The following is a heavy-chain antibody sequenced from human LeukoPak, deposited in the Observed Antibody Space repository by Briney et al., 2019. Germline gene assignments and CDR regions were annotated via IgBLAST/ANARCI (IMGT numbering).Heavy chain of an antibody. CDR1: GGSFSGYY. CDR2: INHSGST. V-gene: IGHV4-34*01. Sequence: SETLSLTCAVYGGSFSGYYWSWIRQPPGKGLEWIGEINHSGSTNYNPSLKSRVTISVDTSKNQSSLKLSSVTAADTAVYYCARGGYDFRTMWSRPNWFDPWGQGTLVTVSS. D-gene: IGHD3-3*01. J-gene: IGHJ5*02. CDR3: ARGGYDFRTMWSRPNWFDP.